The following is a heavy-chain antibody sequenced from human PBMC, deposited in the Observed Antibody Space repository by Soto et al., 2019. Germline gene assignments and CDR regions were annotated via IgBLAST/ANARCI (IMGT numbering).Heavy chain of an antibody. CDR1: GYTFTSYG. CDR3: ARGAEVYDIFSGYQRLNFDY. D-gene: IGHD3-9*01. Sequence: ASVTVSCMASGYTFTSYGISALRQAPGQGREWMGWSSDYSGNTNYAQKLQGRVTMTTDTSTSTAYMELRRLRSDDTAVYYCARGAEVYDIFSGYQRLNFDYWGQGTLVTVS. CDR2: SSDYSGNT. V-gene: IGHV1-18*01. J-gene: IGHJ4*02.